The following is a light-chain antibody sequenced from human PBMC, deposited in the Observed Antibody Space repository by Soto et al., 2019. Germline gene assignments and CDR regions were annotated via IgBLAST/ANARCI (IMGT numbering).Light chain of an antibody. Sequence: QSVLTQPASVSGSPGQSITISCTGTRSDVGAYNYVSWYQQHPGKAPILMIYELTNRPSGVSNRFSGSKSGNTASLTISGLQTEDEADYYCSSFTRSNTGVFGGGTKLTVL. CDR2: ELT. J-gene: IGLJ3*02. CDR1: RSDVGAYNY. V-gene: IGLV2-14*03. CDR3: SSFTRSNTGV.